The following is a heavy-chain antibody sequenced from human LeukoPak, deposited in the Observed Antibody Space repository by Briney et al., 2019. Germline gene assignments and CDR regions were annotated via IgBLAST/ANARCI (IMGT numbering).Heavy chain of an antibody. V-gene: IGHV3-21*01. D-gene: IGHD6-13*01. Sequence: GSLRLSCAASGFTFSGHVMNWVRQAPGKGLEWVSSIKSSSSYIYYADSVKGRFTLSRDNAKNSLYLQMNSLRAEDTAVYYCARVSHPQQPLDYWGQGTLVTVSS. CDR2: IKSSSSYI. CDR1: GFTFSGHV. J-gene: IGHJ4*02. CDR3: ARVSHPQQPLDY.